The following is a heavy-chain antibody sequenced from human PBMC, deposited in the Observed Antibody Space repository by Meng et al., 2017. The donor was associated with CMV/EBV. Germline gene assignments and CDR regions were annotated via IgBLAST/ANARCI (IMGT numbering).Heavy chain of an antibody. D-gene: IGHD1-26*01. CDR2: INHSGST. CDR3: ARDGVGATTGFDY. V-gene: IGHV4-34*01. CDR1: SGSFSGYY. Sequence: SETLSLTCAVYSGSFSGYYWSWIRQPTGKGLEWIGEINHSGSTNYNPSLKSRVTISVETSKNQSALKLSSVTAADTAVYYCARDGVGATTGFDYWGQGTLVTVSS. J-gene: IGHJ4*02.